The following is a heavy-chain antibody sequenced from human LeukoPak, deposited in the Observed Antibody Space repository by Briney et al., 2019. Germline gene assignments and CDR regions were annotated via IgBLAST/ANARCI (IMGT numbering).Heavy chain of an antibody. D-gene: IGHD6-13*01. CDR1: GGSISSSSYY. J-gene: IGHJ4*02. V-gene: IGHV4-39*01. Sequence: SETLSLTRTVSGGSISSSSYYWGWIRQPPGKGLEWIGSIYYSGSTYYNPSLKSRVTISVDTSKNQFSLKLSSVTAADTAVYYCARRVGIAAAGTEDYWGQGTLVTVSS. CDR3: ARRVGIAAAGTEDY. CDR2: IYYSGST.